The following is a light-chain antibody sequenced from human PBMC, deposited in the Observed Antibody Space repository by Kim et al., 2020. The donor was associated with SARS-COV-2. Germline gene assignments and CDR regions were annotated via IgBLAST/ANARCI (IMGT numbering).Light chain of an antibody. J-gene: IGLJ2*01. CDR2: GKN. Sequence: LGLTVRITCQGDSLRSYDASWFHQKPGQAPVLVIYGKNNRPSGSPDRFSGSSSGSTASLTITGAQTEDEADYYCNSRDSSGNHLVFGGGTQLTVL. CDR1: SLRSYD. V-gene: IGLV3-19*01. CDR3: NSRDSSGNHLV.